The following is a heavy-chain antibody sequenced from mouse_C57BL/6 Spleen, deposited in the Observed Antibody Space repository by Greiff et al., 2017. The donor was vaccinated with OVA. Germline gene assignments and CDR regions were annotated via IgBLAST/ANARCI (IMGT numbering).Heavy chain of an antibody. V-gene: IGHV5-17*01. CDR3: ARQRVVATRYFDV. CDR2: ISSGSSTI. CDR1: GFTFSDYG. D-gene: IGHD1-1*01. Sequence: EVQLVESGGGLVKPGGSLKLSCAASGFTFSDYGMHWVRQAPEKGLEWVAYISSGSSTIYYADTVKGRFTISRDNAKNTLFLQMTSLRSEDTAMYYCARQRVVATRYFDVWGTGTTVTVSS. J-gene: IGHJ1*03.